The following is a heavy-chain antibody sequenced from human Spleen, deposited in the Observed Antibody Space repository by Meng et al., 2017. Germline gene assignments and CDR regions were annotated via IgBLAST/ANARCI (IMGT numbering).Heavy chain of an antibody. V-gene: IGHV4/OR15-8*02. D-gene: IGHD6-19*01. CDR1: GGSISSIDW. CDR2: IYHGGDT. CDR3: ASWIYSCGWQ. J-gene: IGHJ4*02. Sequence: QGAGPGRGNPSGTLSLTCFVSGGSISSIDWWSWVRQPPGKGLEWIGEIYHGGDTNYNPSLKSRVTIAIERSKNQFSLKLSSVTAADTAVYYCASWIYSCGWQWGQGTLVTVSS.